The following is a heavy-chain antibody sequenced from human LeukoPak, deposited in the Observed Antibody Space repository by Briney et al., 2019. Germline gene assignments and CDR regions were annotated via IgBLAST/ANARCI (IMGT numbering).Heavy chain of an antibody. CDR2: INPNSGNT. V-gene: IGHV1-8*02. D-gene: IGHD6-19*01. CDR1: GYTFTGYY. CDR3: ARGPRGIAVAAPDY. J-gene: IGHJ4*02. Sequence: ASVKVSCKASGYTFTGYYMHWVRQAPGQGLEWMGWINPNSGNTGYAQKFQGRVTMTRNTSISTAYMELSSLRSEDTAVYYCARGPRGIAVAAPDYWGQGTLVTVSS.